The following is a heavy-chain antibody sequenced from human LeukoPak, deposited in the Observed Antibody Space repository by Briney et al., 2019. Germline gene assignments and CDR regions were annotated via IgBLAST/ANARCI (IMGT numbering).Heavy chain of an antibody. CDR2: IYYSGST. J-gene: IGHJ5*02. CDR3: ARDNGDYVDWFDP. V-gene: IGHV4-59*01. Sequence: PSETLSLTCTVSGDSIRSYHWSWIRQPPGKGLEWIGYIYYSGSTNYNPSLKSRVTMSVDTSKNQFSLKLSSVTAADTAVYHCARDNGDYVDWFDPWGQGTLVTVSS. CDR1: GDSIRSYH. D-gene: IGHD4-17*01.